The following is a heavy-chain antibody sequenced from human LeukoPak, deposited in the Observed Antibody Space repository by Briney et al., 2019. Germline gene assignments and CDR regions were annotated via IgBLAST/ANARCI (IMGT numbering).Heavy chain of an antibody. J-gene: IGHJ4*02. Sequence: ASVKVSCKASGYTFTGYYMHWVRQAPGQGLEWMGWINPNSGGTNYAQKLQGRVTMTTDTSTSTAYMELRSLRSDDTAVYYCARGSDRYSSGWYSDFDYWGQGTLVTVSS. CDR3: ARGSDRYSSGWYSDFDY. CDR1: GYTFTGYY. D-gene: IGHD6-19*01. V-gene: IGHV1-2*02. CDR2: INPNSGGT.